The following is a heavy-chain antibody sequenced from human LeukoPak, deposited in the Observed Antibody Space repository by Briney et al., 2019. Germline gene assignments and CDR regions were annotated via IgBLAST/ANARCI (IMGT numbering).Heavy chain of an antibody. CDR3: ARDSEAVAGTRWFDP. Sequence: GASVKVSCKASGYTFTSYGISWVRQAPGQGLEWMGWISAYNGNTNYAQKLQGRVTMTTDTSTSTAYMELSSLRSEDTAVYYCARDSEAVAGTRWFDPWGQGTLVTVSS. J-gene: IGHJ5*02. V-gene: IGHV1-18*01. CDR2: ISAYNGNT. D-gene: IGHD6-19*01. CDR1: GYTFTSYG.